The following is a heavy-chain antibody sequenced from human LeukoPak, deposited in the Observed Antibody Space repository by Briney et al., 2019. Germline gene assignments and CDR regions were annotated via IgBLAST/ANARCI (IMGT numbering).Heavy chain of an antibody. D-gene: IGHD5-18*01. CDR2: ISYDGSNK. J-gene: IGHJ4*02. CDR1: GFTFSSYA. CDR3: ARDREDTAMVTGGLDY. V-gene: IGHV3-30*04. Sequence: HAGRSLRPSCAASGFTFSSYAMHWVRQAPGKGPEWVAVISYDGSNKYYADSVKGRFTISRDNSKNTLYLQMNSLRAEDTAVYYCARDREDTAMVTGGLDYWGQGTLVTVSS.